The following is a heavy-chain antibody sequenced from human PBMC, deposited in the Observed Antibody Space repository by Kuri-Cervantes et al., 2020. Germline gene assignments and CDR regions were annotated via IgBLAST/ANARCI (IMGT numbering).Heavy chain of an antibody. J-gene: IGHJ4*02. Sequence: GESLKISCAASGFTFSSYAMHWVRRAPGKGLEWVAIVSYDGSNKFHADSVKGRFTISRDNSKNTLYLQMNSLRAEDTAVYYCAVAVAGTYWGQGTLVTVSS. V-gene: IGHV3-30*14. CDR1: GFTFSSYA. CDR3: AVAVAGTY. D-gene: IGHD6-19*01. CDR2: VSYDGSNK.